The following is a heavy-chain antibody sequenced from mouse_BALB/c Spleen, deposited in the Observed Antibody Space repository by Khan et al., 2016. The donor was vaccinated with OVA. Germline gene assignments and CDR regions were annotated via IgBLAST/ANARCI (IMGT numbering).Heavy chain of an antibody. J-gene: IGHJ3*01. V-gene: IGHV5-6*01. CDR3: ARRGYDEAWFAY. Sequence: EVELVESGGDLVKPGGSLKLSCAASGFTFSNYGMSWVRQTPDKRLEWVATITNGGSYTYYPASVKGRFTISSDNAKNTLYLQMSSLKSEDTAMYYGARRGYDEAWFAYWGQGLWSLSLQ. CDR2: ITNGGSYT. D-gene: IGHD2-2*01. CDR1: GFTFSNYG.